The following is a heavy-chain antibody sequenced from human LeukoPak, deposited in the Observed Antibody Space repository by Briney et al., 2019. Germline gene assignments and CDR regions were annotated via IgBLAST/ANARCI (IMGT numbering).Heavy chain of an antibody. J-gene: IGHJ5*02. CDR3: ARDKRGYYYGSGLNWFDP. V-gene: IGHV6-1*01. CDR2: TNYRSKWYN. D-gene: IGHD3-10*01. Sequence: SQTLSLTCAISGDSVSSNSAAWNWIRQSPSRGLEWLGRTNYRSKWYNDYAVTVKSRITINPDTSKNQFSLQLNSVTPEDTAVYYCARDKRGYYYGSGLNWFDPWGQGTLVTVSS. CDR1: GDSVSSNSAA.